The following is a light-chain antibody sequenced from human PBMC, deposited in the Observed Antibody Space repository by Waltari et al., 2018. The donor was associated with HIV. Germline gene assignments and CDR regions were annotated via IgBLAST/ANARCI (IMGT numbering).Light chain of an antibody. J-gene: IGLJ2*01. CDR3: QSYDDRLDGSKI. CDR2: DNT. Sequence: SMLTQPPSVSGAPGQRVTISCTGSSSNLGAGYRVHWYPQVPGTAPKLLIYDNTNRPSGVPDRFSGSKSGTSASLAISGLQAEDEAEYYCQSYDDRLDGSKIFGGGTKVTVL. CDR1: SSNLGAGYR. V-gene: IGLV1-40*01.